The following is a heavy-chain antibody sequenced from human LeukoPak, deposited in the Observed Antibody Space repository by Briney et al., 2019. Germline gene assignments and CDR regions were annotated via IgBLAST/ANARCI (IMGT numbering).Heavy chain of an antibody. J-gene: IGHJ1*01. V-gene: IGHV3-20*04. CDR2: INWNGVST. Sequence: PGGSLRLSCAASGFTFYDYGMSWVRQAPGRGLEWVSFINWNGVSTDYADSVKGRFTISRDNAKNSLYLQMSSLRVEDTALYYCAREDGFCSGGSCYQHWGQGTLVTVSS. CDR1: GFTFYDYG. CDR3: AREDGFCSGGSCYQH. D-gene: IGHD2-15*01.